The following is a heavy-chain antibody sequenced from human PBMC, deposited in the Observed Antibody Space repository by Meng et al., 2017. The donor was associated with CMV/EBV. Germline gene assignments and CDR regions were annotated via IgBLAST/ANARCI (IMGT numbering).Heavy chain of an antibody. CDR1: YTLTELS. Sequence: YTLTELSMHWVRKAPGKGLEWMGGFDPEDGETIYAQKFQGRVTMTEDTSTDTAYMELSSLRSEDTAVYYCATVPYYDSSGYSPDFDYWGQGTLVTVSS. V-gene: IGHV1-24*01. D-gene: IGHD3-22*01. J-gene: IGHJ4*02. CDR3: ATVPYYDSSGYSPDFDY. CDR2: FDPEDGET.